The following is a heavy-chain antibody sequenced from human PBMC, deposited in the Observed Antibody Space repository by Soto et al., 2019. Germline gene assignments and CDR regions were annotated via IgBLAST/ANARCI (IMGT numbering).Heavy chain of an antibody. Sequence: QVQLQESGPGLVKPSQTLSLTCTVSGGPISSGGYYWSWIRQHPGKGLEWIGYIYYSGSTYYNPSFKSRFNISVDTSKNQFSLKLSSVTAADTAVYYCARDKDYGDYGYYYYGMDVWGQGTTVTVSS. D-gene: IGHD4-17*01. J-gene: IGHJ6*02. CDR2: IYYSGST. CDR3: ARDKDYGDYGYYYYGMDV. CDR1: GGPISSGGYY. V-gene: IGHV4-31*03.